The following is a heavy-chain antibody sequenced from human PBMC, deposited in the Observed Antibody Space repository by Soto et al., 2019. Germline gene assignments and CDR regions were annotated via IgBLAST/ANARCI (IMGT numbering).Heavy chain of an antibody. J-gene: IGHJ6*02. CDR3: AKGQNVVPAAIPLFYYYYVMDV. CDR2: ISCSGGST. CDR1: GFTFSSYA. D-gene: IGHD2-2*02. V-gene: IGHV3-23*01. Sequence: GSLRVSFAAPGFTFSSYAMSWVRQAPGNGLEWVSAISCSGGSTYYSDSVKCRFTISRDNSKNTLYLQMNSLRAEDTAVYSCAKGQNVVPAAIPLFYYYYVMDVWGQGTTVTVSS.